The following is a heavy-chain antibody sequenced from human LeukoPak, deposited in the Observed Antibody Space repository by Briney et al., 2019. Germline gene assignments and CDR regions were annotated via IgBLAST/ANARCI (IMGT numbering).Heavy chain of an antibody. D-gene: IGHD2-21*02. V-gene: IGHV1-8*03. CDR3: ARGSPGGGDVET. Sequence: ASVKVSCKASGYTFTTFDINWVRQATGQGLEWMGWVSPNSGITGYAQKFQDRVNITGDTSISTAYMELSSLRSEDTAVYYCARGSPGGGDVETWGQGTLVTVSS. CDR2: VSPNSGIT. CDR1: GYTFTTFD. J-gene: IGHJ4*02.